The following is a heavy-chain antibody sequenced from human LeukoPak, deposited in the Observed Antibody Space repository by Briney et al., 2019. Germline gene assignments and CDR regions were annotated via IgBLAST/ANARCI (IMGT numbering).Heavy chain of an antibody. CDR3: ACIYDGSGSLDY. Sequence: SETLSLTCTVSGVTFSSYYWSWIRQPPGQGLEWIGYIYYSGSTNYNPSLKSRVTISVDTSKNQFTLKVSYVTAADTAVYYCACIYDGSGSLDYWGQGNLVTVSS. CDR1: GVTFSSYY. V-gene: IGHV4-59*08. J-gene: IGHJ4*02. CDR2: IYYSGST. D-gene: IGHD3-10*01.